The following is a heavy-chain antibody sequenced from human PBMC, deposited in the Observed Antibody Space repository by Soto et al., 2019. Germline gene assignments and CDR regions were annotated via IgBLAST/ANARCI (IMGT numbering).Heavy chain of an antibody. Sequence: GGSLRLSCAASGFTFSSYAMTWVRQAPGKGLEWVSAISGSGGNTYYADSVKGRFTLSRDNSKNPLYLQMNSLRAEDTAVYYCAKDRYGGIDYWGQGTLVTVSS. D-gene: IGHD4-17*01. V-gene: IGHV3-23*01. CDR3: AKDRYGGIDY. J-gene: IGHJ4*02. CDR1: GFTFSSYA. CDR2: ISGSGGNT.